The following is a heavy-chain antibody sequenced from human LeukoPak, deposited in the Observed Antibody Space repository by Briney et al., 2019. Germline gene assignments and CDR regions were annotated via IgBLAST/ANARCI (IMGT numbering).Heavy chain of an antibody. V-gene: IGHV3-21*04. CDR3: AKGIYYGSGTPIDY. CDR1: GFTFSSYS. Sequence: KPGGSLRLSCAASGFTFSSYSMNWVRQAPGKGLEWVSSISSSSSYIYYADSVKGRFTISRDNSKNALYLQMNSLRAEDTAIYYCAKGIYYGSGTPIDYWGQGTLVTVSS. J-gene: IGHJ4*02. D-gene: IGHD3-10*01. CDR2: ISSSSSYI.